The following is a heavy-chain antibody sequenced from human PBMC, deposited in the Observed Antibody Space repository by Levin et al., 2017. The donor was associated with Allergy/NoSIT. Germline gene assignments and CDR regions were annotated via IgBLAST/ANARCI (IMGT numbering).Heavy chain of an antibody. CDR2: ITTSNTYI. Sequence: PGGSLRLSCAASGFALSSYTMNWVRQAPGKGLEWISSITTSNTYIKYVDSVKGRFTISRDNAENSLFLQMSGLRADDTAVYYCTRDSDPDALDIWGQGTMVFVSS. CDR3: TRDSDPDALDI. V-gene: IGHV3-21*01. J-gene: IGHJ3*02. CDR1: GFALSSYT.